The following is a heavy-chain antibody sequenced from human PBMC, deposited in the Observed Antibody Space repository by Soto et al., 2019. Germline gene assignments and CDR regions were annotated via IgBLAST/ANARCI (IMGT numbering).Heavy chain of an antibody. CDR1: GVTVSSNY. D-gene: IGHD5-18*01. J-gene: IGHJ4*02. CDR2: IYSGGST. CDR3: ARHGYNYGGGYFDY. V-gene: IGHV3-66*04. Sequence: EVPLVESGGGLVQPGGSLRLSCAASGVTVSSNYMSWVRQAPGKGLEWVSVIYSGGSTYYADSVKGRFTISRDNSKNTLYLQMNSLRAEDTAVYYCARHGYNYGGGYFDYWGQGTLVTFS.